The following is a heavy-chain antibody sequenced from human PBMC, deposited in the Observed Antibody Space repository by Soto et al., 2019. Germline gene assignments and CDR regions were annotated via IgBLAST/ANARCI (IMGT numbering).Heavy chain of an antibody. Sequence: TSETLSLTCTVSGGSISSYYWSWIRQPPGKGLEWIGYIYYSGSTNYNPSLKSRVTISVDTSKNQFSLKLSSVTAADTAVYYCARAKTLRFYIFDYWGQGTLVT. J-gene: IGHJ4*02. CDR1: GGSISSYY. CDR2: IYYSGST. CDR3: ARAKTLRFYIFDY. D-gene: IGHD3-3*01. V-gene: IGHV4-59*01.